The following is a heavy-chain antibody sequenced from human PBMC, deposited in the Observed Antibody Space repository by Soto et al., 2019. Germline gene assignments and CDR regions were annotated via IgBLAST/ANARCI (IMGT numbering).Heavy chain of an antibody. D-gene: IGHD6-13*01. V-gene: IGHV4-34*01. J-gene: IGHJ5*02. CDR3: ARGGDFSSSWYGRNWFDP. CDR1: GGSFSGYY. CDR2: INHSGST. Sequence: PSETLSLTCAVYGGSFSGYYWSWIRQPPGKGLEWIGEINHSGSTNYNPSLKSRVTISVDTSKNQFSLKLSSVTAADTAVYYCARGGDFSSSWYGRNWFDPWGQGTLVTVSS.